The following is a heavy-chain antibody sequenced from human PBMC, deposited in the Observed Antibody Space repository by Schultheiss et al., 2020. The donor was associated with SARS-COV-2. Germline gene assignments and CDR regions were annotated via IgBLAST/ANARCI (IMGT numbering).Heavy chain of an antibody. Sequence: ASVKVSCKASGYTFTSYDISWVRQAPGQGLEWMGWINPNSGGTNYAQKFQGWVTMTRDTSTSTVYMELSSLRSEDTAVYYCARSRNYYDSSGYPFDYWGQGTLVTVSS. CDR1: GYTFTSYD. D-gene: IGHD3-22*01. CDR2: INPNSGGT. J-gene: IGHJ4*02. V-gene: IGHV1-2*04. CDR3: ARSRNYYDSSGYPFDY.